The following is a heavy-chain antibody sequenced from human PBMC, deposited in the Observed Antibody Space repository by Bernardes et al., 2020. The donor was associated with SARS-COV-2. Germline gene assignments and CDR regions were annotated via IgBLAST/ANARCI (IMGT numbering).Heavy chain of an antibody. CDR3: ARSPGLAWLGEFDY. Sequence: GGSLRLSCAASGFTVSSNYMSWVRQAPGKGLEWVSVIYSGGSTYYTDSVKGRFTISRDNSKNTLYLQMNSLRAEDTAVYYCARSPGLAWLGEFDYWGQGILVTVSS. V-gene: IGHV3-53*01. J-gene: IGHJ4*02. CDR2: IYSGGST. D-gene: IGHD3-10*01. CDR1: GFTVSSNY.